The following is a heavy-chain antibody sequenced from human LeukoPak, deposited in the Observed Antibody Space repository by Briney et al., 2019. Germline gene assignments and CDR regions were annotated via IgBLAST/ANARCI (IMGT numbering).Heavy chain of an antibody. J-gene: IGHJ5*02. CDR1: GYTFTSYG. V-gene: IGHV1-18*01. D-gene: IGHD3-22*01. CDR3: ARCITMIVVDSGWFDP. CDR2: INAYNGNT. Sequence: ASVKVSCKASGYTFTSYGISWVRQAPGPGLEWMGWINAYNGNTNYAQKLQGRVTMTTDTSTSTAYMELRSMRSDDTAVYYCARCITMIVVDSGWFDPWGQGTLVTVSS.